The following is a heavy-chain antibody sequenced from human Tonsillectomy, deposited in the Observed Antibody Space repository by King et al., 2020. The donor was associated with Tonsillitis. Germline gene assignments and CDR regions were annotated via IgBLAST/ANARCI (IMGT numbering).Heavy chain of an antibody. CDR3: AGGSVPTYSGSPHAGAFDI. CDR2: INPSGGST. J-gene: IGHJ3*02. Sequence: VQLVESGAEVKKPGASVKVSCKASGYTFTSYYMHWVRQAPGQGLEWMGIINPSGGSTSYAQKFQGRVTMTRDTSTSTVYMELSSLRSEDTAVYYCAGGSVPTYSGSPHAGAFDIWGQGTMVTVSS. V-gene: IGHV1-46*01. D-gene: IGHD5-12*01. CDR1: GYTFTSYY.